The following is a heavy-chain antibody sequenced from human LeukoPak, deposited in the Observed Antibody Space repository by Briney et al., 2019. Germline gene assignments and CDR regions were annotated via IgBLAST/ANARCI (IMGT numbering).Heavy chain of an antibody. D-gene: IGHD6-13*01. Sequence: VQLLESGGGLVQPGGSLRLSCAASGFTFSSYAMHWVRQAPGKGLEWVAVISYDGSNKYYAGSVKGRFTISRDNSKNTLYLQMNSLRAEDTAVYYCASPFSTGYSSSWYVYWGQGTLVTVSS. V-gene: IGHV3-30-3*01. J-gene: IGHJ4*02. CDR3: ASPFSTGYSSSWYVY. CDR1: GFTFSSYA. CDR2: ISYDGSNK.